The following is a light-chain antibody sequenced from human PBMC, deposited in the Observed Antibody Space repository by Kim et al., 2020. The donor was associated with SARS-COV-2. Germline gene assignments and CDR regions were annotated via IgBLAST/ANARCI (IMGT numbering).Light chain of an antibody. CDR1: QTINNK. CDR2: DAT. Sequence: FPGEGAPLSCKASQTINNKSAWYQQKPGQAPRLLIYDATTRATGVPARFIGSGSETDFTLTISSLQSEDFAVYYCQQSNDWPPLTFGQGTKVDIK. J-gene: IGKJ1*01. V-gene: IGKV3-15*01. CDR3: QQSNDWPPLT.